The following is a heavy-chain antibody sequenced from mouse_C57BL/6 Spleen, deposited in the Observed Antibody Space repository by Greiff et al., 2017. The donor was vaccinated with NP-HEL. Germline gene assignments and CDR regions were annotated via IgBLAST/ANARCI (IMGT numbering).Heavy chain of an antibody. D-gene: IGHD2-1*01. J-gene: IGHJ4*01. CDR2: ISSGSSTI. Sequence: EVQRVESGGGLVKPGGSLKLSCAASGFTFSDYGMHWVRQAPEKGLEWVAYISSGSSTIYYADTVKGRFTISRDNAKNTLFLQMTSLRSEDTAMYYCATIYYGNYVGYAMDYWGQGTSVTVSS. CDR1: GFTFSDYG. V-gene: IGHV5-17*01. CDR3: ATIYYGNYVGYAMDY.